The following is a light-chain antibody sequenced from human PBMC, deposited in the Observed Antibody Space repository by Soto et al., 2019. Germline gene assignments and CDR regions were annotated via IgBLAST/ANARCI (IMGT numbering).Light chain of an antibody. CDR2: DAS. CDR3: QQRSNWPPMYT. CDR1: QSVSSY. V-gene: IGKV3-11*01. J-gene: IGKJ2*01. Sequence: DIVLTQSPATLSLSPGERATLSCRASQSVSSYLAWYQQKPDQAPRLLIYDASNRATGIPARFSGSGSGTDFTLTISSLEPEDFAVYYCQQRSNWPPMYTFGLGTKLEIK.